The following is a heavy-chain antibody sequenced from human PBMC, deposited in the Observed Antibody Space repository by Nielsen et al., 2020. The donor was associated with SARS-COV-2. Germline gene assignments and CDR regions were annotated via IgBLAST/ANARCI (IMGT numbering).Heavy chain of an antibody. V-gene: IGHV4-39*07. D-gene: IGHD2-2*01. CDR1: GGSISSSSYY. J-gene: IGHJ4*02. CDR2: IYYSGST. CDR3: ARVLPQLDY. Sequence: SETLSLTCTVSGGSISSSSYYWGWIRQPPGKGLEWIGSIYYSGSTYYNPSLKSRVTISVDTSKNQFSLKLSSVTAADTAVYYCARVLPQLDYWGQGTLVTVSS.